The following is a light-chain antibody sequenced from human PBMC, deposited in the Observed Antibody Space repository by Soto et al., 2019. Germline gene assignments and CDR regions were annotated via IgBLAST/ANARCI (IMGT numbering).Light chain of an antibody. V-gene: IGKV3-15*01. CDR2: GAS. Sequence: EIVLTQSPGTPSLSPGERATLFCRASQSVTTNMAWYQQKPGQAPRLLIYGASTRATGIPARFSGSGSGTEFTLTISSLQPDDFATYYCQHYNSYSEAFGQGTKVDIK. CDR3: QHYNSYSEA. CDR1: QSVTTN. J-gene: IGKJ1*01.